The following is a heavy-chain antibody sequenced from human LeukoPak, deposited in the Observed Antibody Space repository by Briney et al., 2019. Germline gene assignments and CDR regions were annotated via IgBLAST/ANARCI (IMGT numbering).Heavy chain of an antibody. CDR3: ARDYGDYLPLDY. CDR1: GFTFSSYA. D-gene: IGHD4-17*01. V-gene: IGHV3-23*01. CDR2: FSGSGGST. J-gene: IGHJ4*02. Sequence: GGSPRLSCAASGFTFSSYAMSWVRQAPGKGLECISGFSGSGGSTYYADSVKGRFTISRDNSKNTLYLQMNSLRAEDTAVYYCARDYGDYLPLDYWGQGTLVTVSS.